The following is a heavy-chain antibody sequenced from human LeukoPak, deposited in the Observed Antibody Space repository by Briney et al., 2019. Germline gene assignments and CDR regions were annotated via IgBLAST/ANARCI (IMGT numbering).Heavy chain of an antibody. V-gene: IGHV3-53*01. J-gene: IGHJ6*02. CDR3: ASIATPNPFYYYYGMDV. D-gene: IGHD1-26*01. Sequence: GGSLRLSCAASGFTVSSNYMSWVRQAPGKGLEWVSVIYSGGSTYYADSVKGRFTISRDNSKNTLYLQMNSLRAEDTAVYYCASIATPNPFYYYYGMDVWGQGTTVTVSS. CDR2: IYSGGST. CDR1: GFTVSSNY.